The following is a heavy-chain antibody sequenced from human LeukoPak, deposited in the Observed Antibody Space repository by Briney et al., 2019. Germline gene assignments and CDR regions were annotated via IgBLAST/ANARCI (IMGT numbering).Heavy chain of an antibody. D-gene: IGHD3-10*01. CDR3: ASGSGSYRTPYYYMDV. CDR1: GLTVSSNY. V-gene: IGHV3-53*01. CDR2: IYSGGST. Sequence: PGGSLRLSCAASGLTVSSNYMSWVRQAPGKGLEWVSVIYSGGSTYYADSVKGRFTISSDNSKNTLYLQMNSLRAEDTAVYYCASGSGSYRTPYYYMDVWGTGTTVTVSS. J-gene: IGHJ6*03.